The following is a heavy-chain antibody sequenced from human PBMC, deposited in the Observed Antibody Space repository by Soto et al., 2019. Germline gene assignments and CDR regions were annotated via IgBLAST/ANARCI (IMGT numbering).Heavy chain of an antibody. J-gene: IGHJ6*02. CDR2: IYDSGST. CDR3: ARDAYYYGSGSSYYYGMDV. CDR1: GGSFSTYY. Sequence: QVQLQESGPGLVKPSETLSLTCTVSGGSFSTYYWNWIRQPPGKGLEWIGYIYDSGSTNNNPSVKSRVTISVDTSKNQFSLKLSSVTAADTAVYYCARDAYYYGSGSSYYYGMDVWGQGTTVTVSS. V-gene: IGHV4-59*01. D-gene: IGHD3-10*01.